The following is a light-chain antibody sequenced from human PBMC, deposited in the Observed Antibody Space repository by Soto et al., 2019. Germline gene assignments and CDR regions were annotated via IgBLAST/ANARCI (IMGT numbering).Light chain of an antibody. Sequence: DIQLTQSPSLLSASVGDRVTITCRASQGISSYLAWYQQEPGKAPKLLIYDASTLQSGVPSRFSGSGSGTEFTLTISSLQPEDFATYYCQQLNTYPRTFGQGTRVEVK. V-gene: IGKV1-9*01. CDR3: QQLNTYPRT. J-gene: IGKJ1*01. CDR2: DAS. CDR1: QGISSY.